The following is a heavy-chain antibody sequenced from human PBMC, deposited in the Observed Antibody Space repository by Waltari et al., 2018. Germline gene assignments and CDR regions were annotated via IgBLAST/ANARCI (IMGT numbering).Heavy chain of an antibody. D-gene: IGHD3-3*01. J-gene: IGHJ5*02. CDR3: ARDGITIFGVALNWFDP. CDR2: INAGNGNT. Sequence: QVQLVQSGAEVKKPGASVKVSCKASGYTFTSYAMHWVRQAHGQRLEWMGWINAGNGNTKYSQKFQGRVTITRDTSASTAYMELSSLRSEDTAVYYCARDGITIFGVALNWFDPWGQGTLVTVSS. V-gene: IGHV1-3*01. CDR1: GYTFTSYA.